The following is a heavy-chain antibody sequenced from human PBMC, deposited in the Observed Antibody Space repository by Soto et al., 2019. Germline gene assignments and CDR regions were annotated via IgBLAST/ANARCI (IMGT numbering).Heavy chain of an antibody. J-gene: IGHJ4*02. CDR1: GFTFSNYA. Sequence: PGGSLRLSCAASGFTFSNYAMHWVRQAPGKGLEWVAVISYDGSNKYYADSVKGRFAISRDNSKNTLYLQMNSLRAEDTALYYCAAYCTSTPCQSGHCGQGTLLTVSS. CDR3: AAYCTSTPCQSGH. D-gene: IGHD2-2*01. CDR2: ISYDGSNK. V-gene: IGHV3-30*09.